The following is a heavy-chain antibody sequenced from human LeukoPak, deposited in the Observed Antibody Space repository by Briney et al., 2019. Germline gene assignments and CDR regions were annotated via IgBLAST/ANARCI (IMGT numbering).Heavy chain of an antibody. CDR3: AKGLNWKGYYFDY. V-gene: IGHV3-23*01. CDR2: ISGSGGST. D-gene: IGHD1-20*01. Sequence: GVSLRLSCAASGFTFSSYAMRWRRPARGKGLGLGSAISGSGGSTYYADSVKGRFTISRDNSKNTLYLQMNSLRAEDTAVYYCAKGLNWKGYYFDYWGQGTLVTVSS. J-gene: IGHJ4*02. CDR1: GFTFSSYA.